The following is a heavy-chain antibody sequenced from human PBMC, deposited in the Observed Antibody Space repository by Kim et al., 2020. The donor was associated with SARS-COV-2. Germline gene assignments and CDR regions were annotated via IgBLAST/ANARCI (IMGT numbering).Heavy chain of an antibody. Sequence: GTIDYAAPVKGRFTISRDDSKNTLYLQMNSLKAEDMAVYYCTTYWGGSYTWGQGTLVTVSS. CDR2: GTI. J-gene: IGHJ5*02. CDR3: TTYWGGSYT. V-gene: IGHV3-15*01. D-gene: IGHD1-26*01.